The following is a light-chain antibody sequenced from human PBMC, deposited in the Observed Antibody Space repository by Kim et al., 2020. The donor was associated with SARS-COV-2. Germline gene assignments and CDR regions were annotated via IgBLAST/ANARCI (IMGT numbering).Light chain of an antibody. CDR2: DAS. V-gene: IGKV1D-13*01. CDR3: QQFKNFPLT. J-gene: IGKJ4*01. CDR1: QDIRRT. Sequence: AIQLTQSPPSLSASVGDRVIITCRASQDIRRTLAWYQQRPGEGPKLLIFDASTLQSGVPSRFSGSGSGTDFTLTITNLQPEDFATYFCQQFKNFPLTFGGGTKVDIK.